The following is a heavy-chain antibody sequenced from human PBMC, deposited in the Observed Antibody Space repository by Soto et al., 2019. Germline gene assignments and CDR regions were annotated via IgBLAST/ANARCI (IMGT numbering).Heavy chain of an antibody. CDR3: ASLEIVVVHYGMDV. V-gene: IGHV3-30-3*01. J-gene: IGHJ6*02. CDR2: ISYDGSNK. D-gene: IGHD2-2*01. Sequence: PGGSLRLSCAASGFTFSSYAMHWVRQAPGKGLEWVAVISYDGSNKYYADSVKGRFTISRDNSKNTLYLQMNSLRAEDTAVYYCASLEIVVVHYGMDVWGQGTTVTVSS. CDR1: GFTFSSYA.